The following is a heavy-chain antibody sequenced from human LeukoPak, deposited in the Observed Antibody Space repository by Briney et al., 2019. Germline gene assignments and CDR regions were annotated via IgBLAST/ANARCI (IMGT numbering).Heavy chain of an antibody. CDR1: GYTFTSYG. CDR3: ARDKRSFYGSGSYYNPLDY. D-gene: IGHD3-10*01. J-gene: IGHJ4*02. V-gene: IGHV1-18*01. CDR2: ISAYNGNT. Sequence: ASVEVSCKASGYTFTSYGISWVRQAPGQGVEWMGWISAYNGNTNYAQKLQGRVTMTTDTSTSTAYMELRSLRSDDTAVYYCARDKRSFYGSGSYYNPLDYWGQGTLVTVSS.